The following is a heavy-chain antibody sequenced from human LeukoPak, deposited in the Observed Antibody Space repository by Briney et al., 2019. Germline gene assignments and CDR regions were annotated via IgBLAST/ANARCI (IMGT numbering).Heavy chain of an antibody. V-gene: IGHV1-2*06. CDR2: INPNSGGT. J-gene: IGHJ5*02. Sequence: ASVKVSCKASGYTFTGYYMHWVRQAPGQGLEWMGRINPNSGGTNYAQKFQGRVTMTRDTSISTAYMELSRLKSDDTAMYYCARNNEAYSSSWYYYWFDPWGQGTLVTVSS. CDR3: ARNNEAYSSSWYYYWFDP. D-gene: IGHD6-13*01. CDR1: GYTFTGYY.